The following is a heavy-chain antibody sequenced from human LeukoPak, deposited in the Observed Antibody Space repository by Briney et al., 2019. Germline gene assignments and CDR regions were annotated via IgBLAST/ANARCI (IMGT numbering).Heavy chain of an antibody. CDR3: ARDLEYSSSSPSYMDV. Sequence: GASVKVSCKASGGTFSSYGISWVRQAPGQGLEWMGWISAYNGNTNYAQKLQGRVTMTTDTSTSTAYMELRSLRSDDTAVYYCARDLEYSSSSPSYMDVWGKGTTVTVSS. CDR1: GGTFSSYG. J-gene: IGHJ6*03. CDR2: ISAYNGNT. V-gene: IGHV1-18*01. D-gene: IGHD6-6*01.